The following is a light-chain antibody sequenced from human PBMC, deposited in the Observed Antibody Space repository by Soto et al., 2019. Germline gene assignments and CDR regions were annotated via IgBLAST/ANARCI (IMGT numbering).Light chain of an antibody. CDR3: CSYAGSSANWV. V-gene: IGLV2-23*02. CDR2: EVS. J-gene: IGLJ3*02. Sequence: QSVLTQPASVSGSPGQSITISCTGTSSDVGSYNLVSWYQQHPGKAPKLMIYEVSKRPSGVSNRFSGSKSGNTASLTISGLQAEDEADYYCCSYAGSSANWVFGGGTKLNVL. CDR1: SSDVGSYNL.